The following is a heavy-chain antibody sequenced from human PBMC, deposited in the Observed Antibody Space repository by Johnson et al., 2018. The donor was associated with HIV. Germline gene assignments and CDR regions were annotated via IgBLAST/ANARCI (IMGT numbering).Heavy chain of an antibody. CDR1: GFTFGDYY. Sequence: QVQLVESGGGLVKPGGSLRLSCAASGFTFGDYYMSWIRQAPGKGLEWVSYISSSGSIIWYADSVKGRFTISRDNAKNSLYLHMNSLRAKDTALYYCARLRDGYNFDAFDIWGQGTMVTVSS. J-gene: IGHJ3*02. D-gene: IGHD5-24*01. CDR2: ISSSGSII. CDR3: ARLRDGYNFDAFDI. V-gene: IGHV3-11*04.